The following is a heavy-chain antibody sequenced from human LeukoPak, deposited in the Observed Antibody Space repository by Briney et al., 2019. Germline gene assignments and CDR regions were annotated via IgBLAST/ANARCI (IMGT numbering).Heavy chain of an antibody. V-gene: IGHV3-53*01. Sequence: PGGSLRLSCAASGFTVSSNCMSWVRQAPGKGLEWVSAVYSGGDTYYADSVKGRFTISRDNSKNTVYLQMNSLRAEDTAVYYCAREGSYYEFDYWGQGTLVTVS. CDR2: VYSGGDT. D-gene: IGHD1-26*01. CDR1: GFTVSSNC. CDR3: AREGSYYEFDY. J-gene: IGHJ4*02.